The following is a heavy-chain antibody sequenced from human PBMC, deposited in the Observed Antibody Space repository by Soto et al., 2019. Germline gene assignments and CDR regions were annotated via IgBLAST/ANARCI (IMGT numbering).Heavy chain of an antibody. Sequence: EVQLLESGGGLVQPGGSLRLSCVASGFTFGARAMGWVRQTPGRGLQWVAAIIGGPANRAYYTESVKGRFTISRDNSKSTLYLQMNSLRAGDTAVYYCAKDKMEQWLVGGYFENWGQGALVTVSS. V-gene: IGHV3-23*01. D-gene: IGHD6-19*01. J-gene: IGHJ4*02. CDR2: IIGGPANRA. CDR3: AKDKMEQWLVGGYFEN. CDR1: GFTFGARA.